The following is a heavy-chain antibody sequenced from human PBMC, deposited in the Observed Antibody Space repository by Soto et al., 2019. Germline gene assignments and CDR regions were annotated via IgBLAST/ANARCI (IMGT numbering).Heavy chain of an antibody. Sequence: VHLEESGGGLVQPGGSLRLSCAASGFTFGSYAMSWVRQAPGKGLEWVSLISGTGDSSEYANSVKGRFTISRDYSKTTVFLQMNSLRAEDTAVYFCAKDNGNYGSGSFSHWGQGTLVTVSS. V-gene: IGHV3-23*04. D-gene: IGHD3-10*01. CDR2: ISGTGDSS. CDR3: AKDNGNYGSGSFSH. J-gene: IGHJ4*02. CDR1: GFTFGSYA.